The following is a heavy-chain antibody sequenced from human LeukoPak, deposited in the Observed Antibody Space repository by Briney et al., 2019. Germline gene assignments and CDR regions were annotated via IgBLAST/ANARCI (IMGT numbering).Heavy chain of an antibody. CDR2: INHSGST. Sequence: SETLSLTCAVYGGSSSGYYWSWIRQPPGKGLEWIGEINHSGSTNYNPSLKSRVTISVDTSKNQFSLKLSSVTAADTAVYYCARGRYSSSWYPPNWFDPWGQGTLVTVSS. CDR1: GGSSSGYY. CDR3: ARGRYSSSWYPPNWFDP. V-gene: IGHV4-34*01. J-gene: IGHJ5*02. D-gene: IGHD6-13*01.